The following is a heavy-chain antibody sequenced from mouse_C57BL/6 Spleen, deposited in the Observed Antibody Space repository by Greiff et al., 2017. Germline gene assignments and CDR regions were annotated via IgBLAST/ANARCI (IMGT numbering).Heavy chain of an antibody. CDR3: TTNDYEGFDY. Sequence: VQLQQSGAELVRPGASVKLSCTASGFNIKDDYMHWVKQRPEQGLEWIGWIDPENGDTEYASKFQGKATITADTSSNTAYLQLSSLTSEDTAVYYCTTNDYEGFDYWGQGTTLTVSS. CDR1: GFNIKDDY. CDR2: IDPENGDT. D-gene: IGHD2-4*01. V-gene: IGHV14-4*01. J-gene: IGHJ2*01.